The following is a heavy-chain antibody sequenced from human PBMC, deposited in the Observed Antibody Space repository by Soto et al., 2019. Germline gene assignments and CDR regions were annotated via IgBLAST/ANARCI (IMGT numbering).Heavy chain of an antibody. D-gene: IGHD6-19*01. CDR2: IIPIFGTA. CDR3: ARTYSSGWLFDY. CDR1: GGTFSSYA. V-gene: IGHV1-69*13. J-gene: IGHJ4*02. Sequence: SVKVSCKASGGTFSSYAISWVRQAPGQGLEWMGGIIPIFGTANYAQKFQGRVTITADESTSTAYMELSSLRSEDTAVYYCARTYSSGWLFDYWGQGTLVTVSS.